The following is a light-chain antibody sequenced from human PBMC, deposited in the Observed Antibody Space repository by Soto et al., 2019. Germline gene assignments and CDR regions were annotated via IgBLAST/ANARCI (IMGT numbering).Light chain of an antibody. Sequence: DIQMTQSPSTLSASVGDRVTITGLASQSISTWLAWYQQKPGKAPKLLIYDASSLESGVPSRFRGRGSGTELTLTISSLQPDDFATYYCQQYNSYPLNFGGGAKVDI. CDR3: QQYNSYPLN. J-gene: IGKJ4*01. V-gene: IGKV1-5*01. CDR2: DAS. CDR1: QSISTW.